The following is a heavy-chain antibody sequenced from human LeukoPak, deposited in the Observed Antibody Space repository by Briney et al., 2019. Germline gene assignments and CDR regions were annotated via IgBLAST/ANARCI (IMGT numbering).Heavy chain of an antibody. CDR2: IYPGDSDT. J-gene: IGHJ4*02. V-gene: IGHV5-51*01. D-gene: IGHD6-13*01. CDR1: GYSFTSYW. Sequence: GESLKISCKGSGYSFTSYWTGWVRQMPGKGLEWMGIIYPGDSDTRYSPSFQGQVTISADKSISTAYLQWSSLKASDTAMYYCARQFSIAAAGTGYWGQGTLVTVSS. CDR3: ARQFSIAAAGTGY.